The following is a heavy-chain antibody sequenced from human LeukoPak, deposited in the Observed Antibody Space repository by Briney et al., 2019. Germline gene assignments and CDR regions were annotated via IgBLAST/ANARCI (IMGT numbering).Heavy chain of an antibody. CDR2: INPNSGGT. D-gene: IGHD5-18*01. CDR3: ARAEIQLWLDYYYYMDV. Sequence: GASVKVSCKASGYTFTGYYMHWVRQAPGQGLEWMGWINPNSGGTNYAQKFQGRVTMTRDTSISTAYMELSRLRSDDTAVYYCARAEIQLWLDYYYYMDVWGKGPRSPSP. CDR1: GYTFTGYY. J-gene: IGHJ6*03. V-gene: IGHV1-2*02.